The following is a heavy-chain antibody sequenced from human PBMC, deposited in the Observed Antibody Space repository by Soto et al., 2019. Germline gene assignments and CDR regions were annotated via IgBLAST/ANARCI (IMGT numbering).Heavy chain of an antibody. CDR1: GYTFTDYG. CDR3: ARDLAYIREY. CDR2: ISTAHADI. J-gene: IGHJ4*02. D-gene: IGHD3-10*01. V-gene: IGHV1-18*01. Sequence: QVQLIQSGPEVRKPGASVEVTCKTSGYTFTDYGISWVRQAPGQGLEWMGWISTAHADIGYAQKFQGRVTMTKDTSTSTSFMELRSLRSDDTAIYYCARDLAYIREYWGQGTQVTVSS.